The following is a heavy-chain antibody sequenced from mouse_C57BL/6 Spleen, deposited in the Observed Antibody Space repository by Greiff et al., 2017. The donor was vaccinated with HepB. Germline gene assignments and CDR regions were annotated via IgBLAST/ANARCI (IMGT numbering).Heavy chain of an antibody. CDR1: GYTFTDYY. CDR3: ARGEDDYYFDY. D-gene: IGHD2-4*01. V-gene: IGHV1-26*01. Sequence: VQLQQSGPELVKPGASVKISCKASGYTFTDYYMNWVKQSHGKSLEWIGDINPNNGGTSYNQKFKGKATLTVDKSSSTAYMELRSLTSEDSAVYYCARGEDDYYFDYWGQGTTLTVSS. CDR2: INPNNGGT. J-gene: IGHJ2*01.